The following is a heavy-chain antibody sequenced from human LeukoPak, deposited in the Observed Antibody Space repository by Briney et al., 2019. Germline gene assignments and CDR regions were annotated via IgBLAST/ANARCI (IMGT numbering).Heavy chain of an antibody. CDR1: GGSLSSYF. V-gene: IGHV4-4*07. J-gene: IGHJ4*02. CDR3: VRFLYGDYAFDY. Sequence: PSETLSLTCTVSGGSLSSYFWSWIRQPAGKGLEWIGRIYASGSTNYNPSLKSRVTMSIDASKNQFSLKLSSVTAADTAVYYCVRFLYGDYAFDYWGQGTLVTVSS. D-gene: IGHD4-17*01. CDR2: IYASGST.